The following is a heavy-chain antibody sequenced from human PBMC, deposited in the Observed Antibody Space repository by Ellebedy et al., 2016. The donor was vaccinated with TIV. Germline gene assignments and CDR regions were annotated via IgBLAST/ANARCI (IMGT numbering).Heavy chain of an antibody. CDR1: GGSISSYY. J-gene: IGHJ6*02. Sequence: SETLSLXXTVSGGSISSYYWSWIRQPPGKGLEWIGSIYYSGSTYYNPSLKSRVTISVDTSKNQFSLKLSSVTAADTAVYYCARGPHYDILTGSPTYYGMDVWGQGTTVTVSS. D-gene: IGHD3-9*01. CDR3: ARGPHYDILTGSPTYYGMDV. CDR2: IYYSGST. V-gene: IGHV4-39*07.